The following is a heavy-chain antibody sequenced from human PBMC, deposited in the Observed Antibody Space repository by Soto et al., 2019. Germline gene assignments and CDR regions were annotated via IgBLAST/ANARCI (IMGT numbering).Heavy chain of an antibody. CDR2: IYYSGST. Sequence: QLQLQESGPGLVKPSETLSLTCTVSGGSISSSRYYWGWIRQPPGKGLEWIGSIYYSGSTYYNPSLKSRVTISVDTAKNLFSTKLSSVTAADTAVYYCARSDYSCGMDVWCQGTTVTVS. CDR3: ARSDYSCGMDV. J-gene: IGHJ6*02. CDR1: GGSISSSRYY. V-gene: IGHV4-39*01.